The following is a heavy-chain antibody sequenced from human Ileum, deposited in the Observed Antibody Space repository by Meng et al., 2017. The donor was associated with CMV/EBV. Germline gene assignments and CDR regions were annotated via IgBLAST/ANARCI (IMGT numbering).Heavy chain of an antibody. CDR2: ISSTSTYI. D-gene: IGHD1-7*01. CDR1: GFTFSTYS. J-gene: IGHJ6*02. CDR3: ARRELLYYGMDF. Sequence: GGSLRLSCAASGFTFSTYSMFWVRQAPGKGLEWVSSISSTSTYIYYADSLKGRFTISRDNAKNSLSLQMNSLRAEDTAVYYCARRELLYYGMDFWGQGTMVTVSS. V-gene: IGHV3-21*01.